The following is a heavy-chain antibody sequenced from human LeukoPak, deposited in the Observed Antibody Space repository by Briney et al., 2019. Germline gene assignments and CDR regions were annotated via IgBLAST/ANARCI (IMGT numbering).Heavy chain of an antibody. D-gene: IGHD5-18*01. CDR1: GGSISSYY. J-gene: IGHJ5*02. CDR3: ARRRGYSPNWFDP. Sequence: KPSETLSLTCTVSGGSISSYYWSWIWQPPGKGLEWIGYIYYSGSTNYNPSLKSRVTISVDTSKNQFSLKLSSVTAADTAVYYCARRRGYSPNWFDPWGQGTLVTVSS. V-gene: IGHV4-59*08. CDR2: IYYSGST.